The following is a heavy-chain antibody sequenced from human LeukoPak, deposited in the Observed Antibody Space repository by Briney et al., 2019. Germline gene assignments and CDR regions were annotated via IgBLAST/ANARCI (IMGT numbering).Heavy chain of an antibody. J-gene: IGHJ3*02. CDR1: GGTFSSYA. D-gene: IGHD3-3*01. CDR3: ARISSLSGRRFWSGAKKHYDAFDI. V-gene: IGHV1-69*13. Sequence: SVKVSCEASGGTFSSYAISWVRQAPGQGLEWMGGIIPIFGTANYAQKFQGRVTITADESTSTAYMELSSLRSEDTAVYYCARISSLSGRRFWSGAKKHYDAFDIWGQGTMVTVSS. CDR2: IIPIFGTA.